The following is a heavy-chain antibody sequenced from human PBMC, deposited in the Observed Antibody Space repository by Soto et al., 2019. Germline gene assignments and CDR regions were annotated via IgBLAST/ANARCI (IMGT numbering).Heavy chain of an antibody. CDR2: ITDSGTDT. CDR3: AKGLINGRWYAAD. CDR1: GFTFSSCV. D-gene: IGHD6-13*01. J-gene: IGHJ4*02. Sequence: EVHLLESGGGLVQPGESLRLSCGASGFTFSSCVMSWVRQAPGKGLEWVSSITDSGTDTYYADSVKGRFTISRDNSKNTMYLQMNNLRAEDTGVYYCAKGLINGRWYAADWGQGTLVTVSS. V-gene: IGHV3-23*01.